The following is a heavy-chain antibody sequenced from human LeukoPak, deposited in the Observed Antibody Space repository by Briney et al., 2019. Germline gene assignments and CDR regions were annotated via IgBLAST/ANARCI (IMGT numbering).Heavy chain of an antibody. D-gene: IGHD3-16*02. CDR2: IYYSGRT. CDR3: ARIYYDYVWGSYRYHFDY. CDR1: GSSISNYH. J-gene: IGHJ4*02. V-gene: IGHV4-59*08. Sequence: AGTLSLTCTVSGSSISNYHWSWLRRPPGKGLEWMGLIYYSGRTNYNPSLKSPGSISVDTSKNTFSLKLCTVTAAETAVYYCARIYYDYVWGSYRYHFDYWGQGTLVTVSS.